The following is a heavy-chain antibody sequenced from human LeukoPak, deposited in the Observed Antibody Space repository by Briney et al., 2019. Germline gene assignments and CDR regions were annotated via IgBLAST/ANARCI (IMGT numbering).Heavy chain of an antibody. J-gene: IGHJ4*02. CDR2: FYYNGGT. CDR3: ARLTVVVVPATADY. Sequence: SETLSLTCTVSGGSISSRSYYWGWIRQPPGKGLGWIGSFYYNGGTYYNPSLKSRVTISVDTSKNQFSLKLSSVTAADTAVYYCARLTVVVVPATADYWGQGTLVTVSS. V-gene: IGHV4-39*01. CDR1: GGSISSRSYY. D-gene: IGHD2-15*01.